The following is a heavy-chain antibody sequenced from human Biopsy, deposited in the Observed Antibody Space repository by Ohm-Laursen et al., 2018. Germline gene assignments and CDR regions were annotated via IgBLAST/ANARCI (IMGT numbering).Heavy chain of an antibody. CDR1: GKTFSDYQ. CDR3: GNEVHGRDY. V-gene: IGHV4-34*08. CDR2: INQAGTT. D-gene: IGHD2-15*01. J-gene: IGHJ4*02. Sequence: PGTLSLTCAVFGKTFSDYQRSWIRQPPGKGLEWIGQINQAGTTNYNPSLKSRVSIYADASKYEFSLRLTSVTAADTAVYLCGNEVHGRDYWGLGAQVTVSS.